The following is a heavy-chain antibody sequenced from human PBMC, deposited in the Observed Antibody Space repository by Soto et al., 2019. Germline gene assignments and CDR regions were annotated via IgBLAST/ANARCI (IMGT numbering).Heavy chain of an antibody. CDR2: IFPGDSDT. Sequence: PGESRKISCXGSGYIFTSNWIAWVRQMPGKGLEWMGIIFPGDSDTTYSPSFQGQVTISADKSISTTYLQWSGLKASDTAMYYCARQDSRGYAYWGQGTVVTVSS. D-gene: IGHD6-19*01. CDR1: GYIFTSNW. V-gene: IGHV5-51*01. CDR3: ARQDSRGYAY. J-gene: IGHJ4*02.